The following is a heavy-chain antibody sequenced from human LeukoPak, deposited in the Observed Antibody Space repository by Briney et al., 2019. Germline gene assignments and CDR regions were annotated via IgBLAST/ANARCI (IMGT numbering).Heavy chain of an antibody. CDR3: AREDYYDSSGYYFDC. J-gene: IGHJ4*02. Sequence: SETLSLTCTVSGGSISSYYWSWIRQPAGKGLEWIGRIYTSGSTNYNPSLKSRVTMSVDTSKNQFSLKLSSVTAADTAVYYCAREDYYDSSGYYFDCWGQGTLVTVSS. CDR2: IYTSGST. CDR1: GGSISSYY. V-gene: IGHV4-4*07. D-gene: IGHD3-22*01.